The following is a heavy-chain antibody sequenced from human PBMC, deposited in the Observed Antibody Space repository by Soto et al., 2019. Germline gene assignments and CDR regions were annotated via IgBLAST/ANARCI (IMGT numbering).Heavy chain of an antibody. CDR1: GGSISSSSYY. J-gene: IGHJ5*02. V-gene: IGHV4-39*07. D-gene: IGHD5-12*01. CDR3: ARGRGYPKPYNWFDP. CDR2: IYYSGST. Sequence: SETLSLTCTVSGGSISSSSYYWGWIRQPPGKGLEWIGSIYYSGSTNYNPSLKSRVTISVDTSKNQFSLKLSSVTAADTAVYYCARGRGYPKPYNWFDPWGQGTLVTVSS.